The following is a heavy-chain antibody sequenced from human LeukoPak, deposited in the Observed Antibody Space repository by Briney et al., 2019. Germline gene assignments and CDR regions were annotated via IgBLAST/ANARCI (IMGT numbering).Heavy chain of an antibody. CDR3: ARYSGSTYYYYYYGMDV. CDR2: IYHSGST. D-gene: IGHD3-10*01. J-gene: IGHJ6*02. CDR1: GGSISRSNW. V-gene: IGHV4-4*02. Sequence: SETLSLTCAVSGGSISRSNWWSWVRQPPGKGLEWIGEIYHSGSTNYNPSLKSRVTISVDRSKNQFSLKLSSVTAADTAVYYCARYSGSTYYYYYYGMDVWGQGTTVTVSS.